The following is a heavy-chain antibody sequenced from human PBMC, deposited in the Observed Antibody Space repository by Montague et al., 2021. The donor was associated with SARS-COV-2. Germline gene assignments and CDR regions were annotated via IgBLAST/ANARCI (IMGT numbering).Heavy chain of an antibody. CDR3: AGKVLTVPADY. CDR1: GVSITSTNW. CDR2: ISDGGIA. J-gene: IGHJ4*02. V-gene: IGHV4-4*02. Sequence: SETLSLTCAVSGVSITSTNWRSLVRQPPGKGLEWIGEISDGGIATYNPSLKSRATTSMDRSGNLFSLKLSSVTAADTAIYYCAGKVLTVPADYWGQGTLVTVS. D-gene: IGHD4-11*01.